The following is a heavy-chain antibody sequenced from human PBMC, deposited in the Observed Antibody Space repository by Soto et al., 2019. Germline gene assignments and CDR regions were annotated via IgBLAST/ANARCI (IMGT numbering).Heavy chain of an antibody. D-gene: IGHD2-15*01. CDR2: VSTSGRST. CDR3: VKQAHGLDGVAFDY. J-gene: IGHJ4*01. V-gene: IGHV3-64D*06. CDR1: GFIFSEST. Sequence: GGSLRLSCSASGFIFSESTIYWVRQVPGKGLEAISAVSTSGRSTYYADSVKDRFTISRDNSKNTLFLQMGSLRPEDTAIYYCVKQAHGLDGVAFDYWGHGTQVTVSS.